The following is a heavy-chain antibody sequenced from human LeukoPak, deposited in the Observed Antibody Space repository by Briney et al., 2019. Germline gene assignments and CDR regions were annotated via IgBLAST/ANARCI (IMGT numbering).Heavy chain of an antibody. D-gene: IGHD6-13*01. CDR2: IYHSGST. J-gene: IGHJ4*02. Sequence: SETLSLTCTVSGYSISSGYYWGWIRPPPGKGLEWIGSIYHSGSTYYNPSLKSRVTISVDTSKNQFSLKLSSVTAADTAVYYCARQKGSNTWYHPVDYWGQGTLVTVSS. CDR1: GYSISSGYY. V-gene: IGHV4-38-2*02. CDR3: ARQKGSNTWYHPVDY.